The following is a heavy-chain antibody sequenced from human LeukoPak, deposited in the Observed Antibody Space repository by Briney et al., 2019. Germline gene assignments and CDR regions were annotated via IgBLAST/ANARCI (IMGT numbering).Heavy chain of an antibody. Sequence: PGGSLRLSCAASGFTVSGNYLSWVRQAPGKGLEWVSVIYSGGDTYYADSVKGRFTIFRDNSKKTLFLQMNSLRAEDTAVYYCARGGSVGTLINWGQGTLVTVSS. CDR1: GFTVSGNY. D-gene: IGHD6-13*01. CDR2: IYSGGDT. V-gene: IGHV3-66*02. CDR3: ARGGSVGTLIN. J-gene: IGHJ4*02.